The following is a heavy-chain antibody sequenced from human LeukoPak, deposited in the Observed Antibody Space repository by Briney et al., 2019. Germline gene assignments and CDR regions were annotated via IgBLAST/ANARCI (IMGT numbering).Heavy chain of an antibody. CDR2: INHSGST. CDR3: ARRGRGLRFPASWFDP. J-gene: IGHJ5*02. D-gene: IGHD3-3*01. Sequence: SETLSHTCAVYGGSFSGYYWSWIRQPPGKGLEWIGEINHSGSTNYNPSLKSRVTISVDTSKNQFSLKLSSVTAADTAVYYCARRGRGLRFPASWFDPWGQGTLVTVSS. CDR1: GGSFSGYY. V-gene: IGHV4-34*01.